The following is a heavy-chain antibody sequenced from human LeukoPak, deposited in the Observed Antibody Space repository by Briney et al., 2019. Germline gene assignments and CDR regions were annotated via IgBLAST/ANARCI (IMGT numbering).Heavy chain of an antibody. D-gene: IGHD3-9*01. J-gene: IGHJ4*02. CDR1: GFTFSSYW. CDR2: VGKSGENT. CDR3: AKVMTGYYYYFDY. Sequence: GGSLRLSCAASGFTFSSYWMHWVRQAPGKGLEWVSAVGKSGENTYYADSVKGRFTVSRDSSKNTLYLQMNSLRAEDTALYYCAKVMTGYYYYFDYWGQGALVTVSS. V-gene: IGHV3-23*01.